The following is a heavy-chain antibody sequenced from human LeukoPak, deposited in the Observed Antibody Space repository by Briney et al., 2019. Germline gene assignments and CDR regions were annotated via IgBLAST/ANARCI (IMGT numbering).Heavy chain of an antibody. CDR2: VNHSGST. V-gene: IGHV4-34*01. D-gene: IGHD3-10*01. CDR1: GGSFSGYY. CDR3: ARGNRLLWFGELSWFDP. J-gene: IGHJ5*02. Sequence: SETLSLTCAVYGGSFSGYYWSWIRQRPGKGLEWIGEVNHSGSTNYNPSLKSRVTISVDTSKNQFSLKLSSVTAADTAVYYCARGNRLLWFGELSWFDPWGQGTLVTVSS.